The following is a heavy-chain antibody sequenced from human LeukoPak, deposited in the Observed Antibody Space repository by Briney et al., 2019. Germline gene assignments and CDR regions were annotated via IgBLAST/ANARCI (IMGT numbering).Heavy chain of an antibody. J-gene: IGHJ4*02. D-gene: IGHD5-18*01. V-gene: IGHV1-46*01. Sequence: GASVKVSCKASGCTFTSYYMHWVRQAPGQGLEWMGIINPSGGSTSYAQKFQGGATMTRDTSTSTVYMELSSLRSEDTAVYYCARGRGNPDTAMVNWGQGTLVTVSS. CDR1: GCTFTSYY. CDR3: ARGRGNPDTAMVN. CDR2: INPSGGST.